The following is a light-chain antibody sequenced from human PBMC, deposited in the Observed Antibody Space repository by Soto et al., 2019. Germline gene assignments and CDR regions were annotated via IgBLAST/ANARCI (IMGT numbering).Light chain of an antibody. J-gene: IGKJ1*01. CDR2: GAS. CDR3: QQYNNWPPWT. CDR1: HSVSSN. V-gene: IGKV3D-15*01. Sequence: EIVLTQSPGTLSLSPGERATLSCRASHSVSSNYLAWYQHKPGQAPKLLIYGASSRATGIPARFSGSGTGTEFTLTISSLQSDDFAVYYCQQYNNWPPWTFGQGTKVDIK.